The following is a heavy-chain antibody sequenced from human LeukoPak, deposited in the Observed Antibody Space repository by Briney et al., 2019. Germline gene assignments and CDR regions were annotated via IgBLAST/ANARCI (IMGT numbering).Heavy chain of an antibody. CDR2: IYPGDSDT. V-gene: IGHV5-51*01. Sequence: GESLKISCKGSGYSFTSYWIGWVRQMPGKGLEWMGIIYPGDSDTRYSPSFQGQVTISADKSISTAYLQWSSLKASDTAMCYCARHPIYYYDSSGRTGYYYGMDVWGQGTTVTVSS. J-gene: IGHJ6*02. D-gene: IGHD3-22*01. CDR1: GYSFTSYW. CDR3: ARHPIYYYDSSGRTGYYYGMDV.